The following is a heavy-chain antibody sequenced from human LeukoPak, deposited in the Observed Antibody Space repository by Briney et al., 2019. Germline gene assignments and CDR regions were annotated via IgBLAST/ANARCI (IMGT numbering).Heavy chain of an antibody. Sequence: PGRSLRLSCAASGFTFSSYAMHWVRQAPGKGLEGVAVISYDGSNKYYADSVKGRFTISRDNSKNTLYLQMNSLRAEDTAVYYCARGVRGVAYYYYYYMDVWGKGTTVTISS. J-gene: IGHJ6*03. V-gene: IGHV3-30*14. CDR3: ARGVRGVAYYYYYYMDV. D-gene: IGHD3-10*01. CDR1: GFTFSSYA. CDR2: ISYDGSNK.